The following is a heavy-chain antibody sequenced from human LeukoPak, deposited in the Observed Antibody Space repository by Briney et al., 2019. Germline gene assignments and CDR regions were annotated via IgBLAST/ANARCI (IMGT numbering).Heavy chain of an antibody. D-gene: IGHD6-25*01. CDR3: ARAETLAAIYFDF. Sequence: SETLSLTCSVSGGSIRPYYGSWLRQPPGKGLEWIGYIFYSGITTYNPSLKSRVTISLDSSKNQFFLRLTSVTAADTAMYYCARAETLAAIYFDFWGQGSLVTVSS. CDR1: GGSIRPYY. J-gene: IGHJ4*02. V-gene: IGHV4-59*01. CDR2: IFYSGIT.